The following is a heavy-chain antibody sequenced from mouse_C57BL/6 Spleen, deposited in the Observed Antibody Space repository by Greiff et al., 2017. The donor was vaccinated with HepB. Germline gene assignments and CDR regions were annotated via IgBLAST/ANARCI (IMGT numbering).Heavy chain of an antibody. D-gene: IGHD2-3*01. Sequence: QVQLQQSGPELVKPGASVKISCKASGYAFSSSWMNWVKQRPGKGLEWIGRIYPGDGDTNYNGKFKGKATLTADKSSSTAYMQLSSLTSEDSAVYFCARAWLLEGGYFDVWGTGTTVTVSS. CDR2: IYPGDGDT. CDR1: GYAFSSSW. J-gene: IGHJ1*03. V-gene: IGHV1-82*01. CDR3: ARAWLLEGGYFDV.